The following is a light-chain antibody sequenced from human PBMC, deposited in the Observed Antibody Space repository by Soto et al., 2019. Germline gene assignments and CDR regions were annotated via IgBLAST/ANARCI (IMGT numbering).Light chain of an antibody. CDR2: DAS. J-gene: IGKJ1*01. V-gene: IGKV3-20*01. CDR1: QGVSSTY. CDR3: QDYGISRT. Sequence: EVVLTQSPGTLSLSPGERATLSCRASQGVSSTYLAWYQQKPGQAPRLLIYDASMRATGIPDRFSGSGSETDFTLTITRLEPDDFAVYYCQDYGISRTFGQGTKVEIK.